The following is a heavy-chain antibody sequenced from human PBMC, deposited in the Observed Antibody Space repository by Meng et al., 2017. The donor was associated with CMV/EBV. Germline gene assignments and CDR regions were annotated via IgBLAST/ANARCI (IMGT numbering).Heavy chain of an antibody. CDR3: TTNSYLGYCSSTSCVGY. D-gene: IGHD2-2*01. CDR1: GFTFSGSA. J-gene: IGHJ4*02. CDR2: IRSKANSYAT. V-gene: IGHV3-73*01. Sequence: GGSLRLSCAASGFTFSGSAMHWVRQASGKGLEWVGRIRSKANSYATAYAASVKGRFTISRDDSKNTAYLQMNSLKTEDTAVYYCTTNSYLGYCSSTSCVGYWGQGTLVTVSS.